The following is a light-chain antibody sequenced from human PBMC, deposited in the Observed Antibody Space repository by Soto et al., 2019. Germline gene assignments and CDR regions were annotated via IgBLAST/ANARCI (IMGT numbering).Light chain of an antibody. Sequence: VVTQSPLSLPVTLGQAASISCRSSQGLLQSNGFNYLAWYLQKPGQSPQLLIYLGSSRATGVPDRFSGSSSGTDFTLKISRVEAEDVGVYYCMQDLQVPLTFGGGTKVDI. J-gene: IGKJ4*01. V-gene: IGKV2-28*01. CDR2: LGS. CDR1: QGLLQSNGFNY. CDR3: MQDLQVPLT.